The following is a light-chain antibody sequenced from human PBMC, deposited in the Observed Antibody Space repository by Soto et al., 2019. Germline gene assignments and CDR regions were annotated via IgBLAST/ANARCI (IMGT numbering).Light chain of an antibody. CDR1: QSINNVY. CDR3: RLYGSSPPMYT. CDR2: GAS. Sequence: DIVLTQSPDTVSLSPGERASLSCRASQSINNVYLGWYQQKRGQAPRLLIYGASSRATGIPDRFSGSGSGTDFTLTISRLEPEDFAVYYCRLYGSSPPMYTFGQGTKLEIK. V-gene: IGKV3-20*01. J-gene: IGKJ2*01.